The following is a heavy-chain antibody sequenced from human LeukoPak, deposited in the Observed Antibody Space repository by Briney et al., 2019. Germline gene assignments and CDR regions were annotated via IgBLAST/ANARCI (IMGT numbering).Heavy chain of an antibody. V-gene: IGHV4-39*07. CDR2: MYYSGST. D-gene: IGHD3-16*02. CDR1: GGSISSSSYY. Sequence: SETLSLTCIVSGGSISSSSYYWGWIRQPPGKGLEWIGNMYYSGSTYYNPSLKSRVTISVDRSKNQFSLRLSSVTAADTAVYYCVRCVMITSGGMIVIRMSGNFHSWREGTVVRVS. CDR3: VRCVMITSGGMIVIRMSGNFHS. J-gene: IGHJ4*02.